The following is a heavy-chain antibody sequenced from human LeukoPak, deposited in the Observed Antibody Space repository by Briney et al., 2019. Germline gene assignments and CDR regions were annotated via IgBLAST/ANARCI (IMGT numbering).Heavy chain of an antibody. CDR2: IYHSGST. J-gene: IGHJ4*02. CDR1: GYSISSGYY. Sequence: PSETLSLTCTVSGYSISSGYYWGWIRQPPGKWLEWIGSIYHSGSTYYNPSLKSRVTISVDTSKNQFSLKLSSVTAADTAVYYCARDFTVSNWGQGTLVTVSS. D-gene: IGHD3-3*01. V-gene: IGHV4-38-2*02. CDR3: ARDFTVSN.